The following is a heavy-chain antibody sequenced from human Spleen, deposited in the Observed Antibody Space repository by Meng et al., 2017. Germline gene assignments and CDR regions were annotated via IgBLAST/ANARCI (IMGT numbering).Heavy chain of an antibody. CDR1: GGSLSSGTYS. CDR2: IYHSGST. CDR3: ASYVSGTYRFDP. D-gene: IGHD3-10*01. Sequence: QLQMHESGSGLVKPSQTLSLTCAVSGGSLSSGTYSWSWIRQPPGKGLEWIGYIYHSGSTFSNPSLKSRVTMSVDRSKTQSSLNLSSVAAADTAVYYCASYVSGTYRFDPWGQGTLVTVSS. V-gene: IGHV4-30-2*01. J-gene: IGHJ5*02.